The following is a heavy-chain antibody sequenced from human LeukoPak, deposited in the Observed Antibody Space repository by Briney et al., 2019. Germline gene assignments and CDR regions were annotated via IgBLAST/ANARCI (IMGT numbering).Heavy chain of an antibody. CDR2: ISYDGSNK. V-gene: IGHV3-30*03. CDR1: GFTFSSYG. D-gene: IGHD3-16*01. J-gene: IGHJ4*02. Sequence: PGGSLRLSCAASGFTFSSYGMHWVRQAPGKGLEWVAVISYDGSNKYYADSVKGRFTISRDNSKNTLYLQMNSLRAEDTAVYYCARSYGRSPYYFDFWGQGTLLTVSS. CDR3: ARSYGRSPYYFDF.